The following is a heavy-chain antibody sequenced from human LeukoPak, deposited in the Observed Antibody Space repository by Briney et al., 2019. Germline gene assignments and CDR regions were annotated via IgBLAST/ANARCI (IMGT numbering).Heavy chain of an antibody. CDR2: IYSGGST. D-gene: IGHD1-26*01. CDR3: ARVGGSYYFVDS. Sequence: GGSLRLSCVPSGFNVISNYMSWVRQAPGKGLEWVSVIYSGGSTYYADSVKGRFTISRDKSKNTLYLQMNSLTTEDTAVYYCARVGGSYYFVDSWGQGTLVTVSS. J-gene: IGHJ4*02. CDR1: GFNVISNY. V-gene: IGHV3-66*02.